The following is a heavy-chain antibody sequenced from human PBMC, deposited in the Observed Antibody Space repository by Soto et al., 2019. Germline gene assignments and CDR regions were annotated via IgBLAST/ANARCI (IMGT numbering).Heavy chain of an antibody. D-gene: IGHD3-22*01. Sequence: SVKVSCKASGGTFSSYAISWVRQAPGQGLEWMGGIIPIFGTANYAQKFQGRVTITADESTSTAYMELSSLRSEDTAVYYCARVDYYYDSSGYYSRIFDPWGQGTLVTVSS. CDR3: ARVDYYYDSSGYYSRIFDP. V-gene: IGHV1-69*13. CDR2: IIPIFGTA. J-gene: IGHJ5*02. CDR1: GGTFSSYA.